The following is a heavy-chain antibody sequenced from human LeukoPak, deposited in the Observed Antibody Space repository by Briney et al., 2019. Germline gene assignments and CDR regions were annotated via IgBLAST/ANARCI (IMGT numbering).Heavy chain of an antibody. CDR1: GYTFTDHY. Sequence: ASVKVSCKASGYTFTDHYIHWVRQAPGQGLEWMGWINPNSGGTKYARKFQGLVTMTRDTSIRTAYMELSRLISDDTAVYYGARVAYCTKGVCVNFDYWGQGTLVTVSS. CDR2: INPNSGGT. CDR3: ARVAYCTKGVCVNFDY. J-gene: IGHJ4*02. D-gene: IGHD2-8*01. V-gene: IGHV1-2*04.